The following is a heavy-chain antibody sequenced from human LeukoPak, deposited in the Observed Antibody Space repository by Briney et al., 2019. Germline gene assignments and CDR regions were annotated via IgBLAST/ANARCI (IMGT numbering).Heavy chain of an antibody. Sequence: GGSLRLSCAASGFTFDDYAMHWVRQAPGKGLEWVSGISWNSGSIGYADSVKGRFTISRDNAKNSLYLQMNSLRAEDTALYYCAKLGVVITNAFDIWGQGTMDTVSS. V-gene: IGHV3-9*01. CDR2: ISWNSGSI. CDR3: AKLGVVITNAFDI. D-gene: IGHD3-22*01. J-gene: IGHJ3*02. CDR1: GFTFDDYA.